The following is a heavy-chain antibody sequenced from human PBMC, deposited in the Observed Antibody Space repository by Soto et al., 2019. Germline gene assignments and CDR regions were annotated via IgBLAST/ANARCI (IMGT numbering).Heavy chain of an antibody. CDR1: GFTFSSYG. D-gene: IGHD1-26*01. J-gene: IGHJ4*02. CDR3: ARDDSGSWVDY. CDR2: IWYDGSNK. V-gene: IGHV3-33*01. Sequence: QVQLVESGGGVVQPGRSLRLSCAASGFTFSSYGMHWVRQAPGKGLEWVAVIWYDGSNKYYADSVKGRFTISRDNSKNTLYLQMNSLRAEDTAVYYCARDDSGSWVDYWGQVTLVTVSS.